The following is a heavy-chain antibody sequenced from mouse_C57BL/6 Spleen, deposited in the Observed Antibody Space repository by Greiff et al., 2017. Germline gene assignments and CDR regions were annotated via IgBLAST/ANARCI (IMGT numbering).Heavy chain of an antibody. CDR3: AREGLRQDLGYAMDY. D-gene: IGHD2-4*01. CDR1: GYTFTSYD. J-gene: IGHJ4*01. CDR2: IYPRAGST. Sequence: VMLVESGPELVKPGASVKLSCKASGYTFTSYDINWVKQRPGQGLEWIGWIYPRAGSTKYNEKFKGKATLTVDTSSSTAYMELHSLTSEDSAVYFCAREGLRQDLGYAMDYWGQGTSVTVSS. V-gene: IGHV1-85*01.